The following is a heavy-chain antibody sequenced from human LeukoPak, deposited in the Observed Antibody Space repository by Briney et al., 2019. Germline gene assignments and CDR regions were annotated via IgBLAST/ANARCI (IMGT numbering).Heavy chain of an antibody. CDR2: INPSGGST. Sequence: ASVTVSCKASGYTFTSYYMHWVRQAPGQGLEWMGIINPSGGSTSYAQKFHRRVTMTMDTSTSTVYMELSSLRSEDTAVYYCARVRLRNGYNWFDPWGQGTLVTVSS. CDR1: GYTFTSYY. V-gene: IGHV1-46*01. CDR3: ARVRLRNGYNWFDP. D-gene: IGHD3-3*01. J-gene: IGHJ5*02.